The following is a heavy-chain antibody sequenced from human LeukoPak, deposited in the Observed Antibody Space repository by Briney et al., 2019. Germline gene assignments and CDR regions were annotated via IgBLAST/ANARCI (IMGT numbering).Heavy chain of an antibody. CDR1: GFTFSNNW. J-gene: IGHJ4*02. V-gene: IGHV3-74*01. Sequence: PGGSLRLSCAASGFTFSNNWMHWVRQAPGKGLVWVSRINSDGSTTTYADSVKGRFTISRDNANNTLYLQMSSLRAEDTAIYYCAKGPTYDSLPYYFDYWGQGTLVTVSS. CDR3: AKGPTYDSLPYYFDY. CDR2: INSDGSTT. D-gene: IGHD3-22*01.